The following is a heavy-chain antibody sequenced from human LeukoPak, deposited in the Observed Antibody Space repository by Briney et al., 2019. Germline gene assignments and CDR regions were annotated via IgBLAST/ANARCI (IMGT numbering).Heavy chain of an antibody. CDR2: IYYSGST. Sequence: SETLSLTCYVSGVSLNSYYWHWIRQPPGKGLEWIGYIYYSGSTNYNPSLKSRLTISVDMSKNQFSLKLSSVTAADTAVYYCARAVVRARFDYWGQGTLVTVSS. CDR1: GVSLNSYY. CDR3: ARAVVRARFDY. J-gene: IGHJ4*02. D-gene: IGHD2-21*01. V-gene: IGHV4-59*01.